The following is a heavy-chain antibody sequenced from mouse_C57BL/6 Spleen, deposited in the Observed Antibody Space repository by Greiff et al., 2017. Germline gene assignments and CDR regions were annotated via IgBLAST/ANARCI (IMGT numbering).Heavy chain of an antibody. CDR2: IDPSDSYT. Sequence: VQLQQPGAELVKPGASVKLSCKASGYTFTSYWMQWVKQRPGQGLEWIGEIDPSDSYTNYNQKFKGKATLTVDTSSSTAYMQLSSLTSEDSAVYYCARRGYGSSGGYFDYWGQGTTLTVSS. J-gene: IGHJ2*01. V-gene: IGHV1-50*01. D-gene: IGHD1-1*01. CDR1: GYTFTSYW. CDR3: ARRGYGSSGGYFDY.